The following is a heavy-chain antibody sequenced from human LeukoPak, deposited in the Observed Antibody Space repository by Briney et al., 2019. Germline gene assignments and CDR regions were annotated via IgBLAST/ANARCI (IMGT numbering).Heavy chain of an antibody. D-gene: IGHD2-2*01. Sequence: GASVTVSFKVSGYTLTELSMHWVRQAPGKGLEWMGGFDPEDGETIYAQKFQGRVTMTEDTSTDTAYMELSSLRSEDTAVYYCATNIVVVPAARWFDPWGQGTLVTVSS. CDR3: ATNIVVVPAARWFDP. V-gene: IGHV1-24*01. CDR2: FDPEDGET. J-gene: IGHJ5*02. CDR1: GYTLTELS.